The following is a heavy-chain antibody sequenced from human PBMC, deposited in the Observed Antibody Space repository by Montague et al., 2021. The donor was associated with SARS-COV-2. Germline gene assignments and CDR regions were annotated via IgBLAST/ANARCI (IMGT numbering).Heavy chain of an antibody. CDR3: ARGWAMVRGVTH. V-gene: IGHV4-34*01. Sequence: SETLSLTCAVYGGSFSGYYWRWIRQPPGKGLEWIGEINHSGSTTYNPSLKSRATISLDTSKNQFSLKLSSVTAADTAVYYCARGWAMVRGVTHWGQGTLVTVSS. CDR2: INHSGST. D-gene: IGHD3-10*01. J-gene: IGHJ4*02. CDR1: GGSFSGYY.